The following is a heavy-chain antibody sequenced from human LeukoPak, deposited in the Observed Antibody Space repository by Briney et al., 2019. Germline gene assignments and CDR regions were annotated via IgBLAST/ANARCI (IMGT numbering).Heavy chain of an antibody. J-gene: IGHJ2*01. CDR3: ARVALGSWYFDL. CDR1: RYTVTSYD. V-gene: IGHV1-18*01. CDR2: ISTYNGNT. D-gene: IGHD2-15*01. Sequence: GASVKVSCKASRYTVTSYDINWVRQATGQGLEWMGWISTYNGNTNYAQKFQGRVTLTTDTSTRTAYMDLRSLRSDDTAVYHCARVALGSWYFDLWGRGTLVTVSS.